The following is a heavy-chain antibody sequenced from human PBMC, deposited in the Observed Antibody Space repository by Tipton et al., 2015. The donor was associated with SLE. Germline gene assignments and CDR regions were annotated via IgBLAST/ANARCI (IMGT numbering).Heavy chain of an antibody. D-gene: IGHD3-16*01. Sequence: LRLSCTVSGGSVSSDSHYWGWVRQPPGKGLEWIEHFFFGGSTYYNPSLESRVTISVDSSKNQFSLRKNSVTAADTAIYYCVAQEGGRDDAFDIWGQGTVVNVSS. CDR1: GGSVSSDSHY. V-gene: IGHV4-39*07. CDR2: FFFGGST. J-gene: IGHJ3*02. CDR3: VAQEGGRDDAFDI.